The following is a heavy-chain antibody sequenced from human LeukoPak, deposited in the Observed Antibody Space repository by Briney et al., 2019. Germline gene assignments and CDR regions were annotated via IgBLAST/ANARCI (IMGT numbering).Heavy chain of an antibody. V-gene: IGHV3-30*18. CDR2: TSYDGSRK. CDR1: GFTFSHYG. D-gene: IGHD2-2*01. J-gene: IGHJ3*02. CDR3: AKDIISAAIPDAFEI. Sequence: PGGSLRLSCTASGFTFSHYGMHCGRQAPGKGLEWVAVTSYDGSRKHYADSVKGRFTISRDNSKNMLYLQMNSLRAEDTAVYYCAKDIISAAIPDAFEIWAQGTMVTVSP.